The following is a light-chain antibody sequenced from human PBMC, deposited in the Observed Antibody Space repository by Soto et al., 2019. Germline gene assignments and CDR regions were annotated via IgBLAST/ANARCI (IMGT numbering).Light chain of an antibody. J-gene: IGLJ2*01. CDR1: SSDLGDYDY. V-gene: IGLV2-8*01. CDR2: EVN. CDR3: SSYAGSNNLI. Sequence: QSVLTQPPSASGSPGQSVTISCTGTSSDLGDYDYVSWYQQHPGKAPKLVIYEVNKRPSGVPDRFSGSKSGNTDSLTVTGLQAEDEADYYCSSYAGSNNLIFGGGTKLTVL.